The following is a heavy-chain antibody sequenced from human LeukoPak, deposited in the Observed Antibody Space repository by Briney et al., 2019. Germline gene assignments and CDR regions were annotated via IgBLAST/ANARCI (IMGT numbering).Heavy chain of an antibody. V-gene: IGHV3-21*01. CDR3: ARDRVAGPGIRNWFDP. CDR2: ISSSSSYI. J-gene: IGHJ5*02. Sequence: GGSLRLSCAASGFTFSSYSMNWVRQAPGKGLEWVSSISSSSSYIYYADSVKGRFTISRDNAKNSLYLQMNSLRAEDTAVYYCARDRVAGPGIRNWFDPWGQGTLVTVSS. CDR1: GFTFSSYS. D-gene: IGHD6-19*01.